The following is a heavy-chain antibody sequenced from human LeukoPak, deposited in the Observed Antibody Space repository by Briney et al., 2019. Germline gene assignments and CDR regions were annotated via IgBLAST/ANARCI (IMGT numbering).Heavy chain of an antibody. CDR3: AKDRRSSGWIFDY. Sequence: GGSLRLSFAASGFTFSSYAMSWVRQAPGKGLEWVSAISGSGGSTYYADSVKGRFTISRDNSKNTLYLQMNSLRAEDTAVYYCAKDRRSSGWIFDYWGQGTLVTVSS. J-gene: IGHJ4*02. CDR2: ISGSGGST. CDR1: GFTFSSYA. V-gene: IGHV3-23*01. D-gene: IGHD6-19*01.